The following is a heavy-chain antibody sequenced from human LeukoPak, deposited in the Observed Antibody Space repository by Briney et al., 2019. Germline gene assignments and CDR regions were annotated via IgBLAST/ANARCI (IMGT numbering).Heavy chain of an antibody. CDR3: ARYSSSWSPAKYYYMDV. CDR2: IIPIFGTA. CDR1: GGTFSSYA. Sequence: SVKVSCKASGGTFSSYAISWVRQAPGQGLEWMGGIIPIFGTANYAQKFQGRVTITADESTSTAYMELSSLRSEDTAVYYCARYSSSWSPAKYYYMDVWGKGTTVTVSS. V-gene: IGHV1-69*13. D-gene: IGHD6-13*01. J-gene: IGHJ6*03.